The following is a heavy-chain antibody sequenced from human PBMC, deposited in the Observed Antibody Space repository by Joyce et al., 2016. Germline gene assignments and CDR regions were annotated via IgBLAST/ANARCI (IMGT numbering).Heavy chain of an antibody. V-gene: IGHV1-69*01. J-gene: IGHJ3*02. D-gene: IGHD1-26*01. CDR2: IIPRFGTA. CDR3: AARIVGAATRAFDI. CDR1: GGTFSSYA. Sequence: QVQLVQSGAEVKKPGSSVHVSCKASGGTFSSYAFSWLRQAPGQGLEWMGGIIPRFGTANYAQKCQGRVTIIADESTTTAYMELSSLRSEDTAVYYCAARIVGAATRAFDIWGQGTMVTVSS.